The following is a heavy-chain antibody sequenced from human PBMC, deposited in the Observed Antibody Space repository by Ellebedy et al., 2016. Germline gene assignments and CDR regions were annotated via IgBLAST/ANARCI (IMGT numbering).Heavy chain of an antibody. J-gene: IGHJ6*02. D-gene: IGHD5-18*01. V-gene: IGHV1-18*01. Sequence: ASVKVSXXASGYTFTSYGISWVRQAPGQGLEWMGWISAYSGNTNYAQKLQGRVTMTTDTSTSTAYMELRSLRSDDTAVYYCARYVDTANYYYYYGMDVWGQGTTVTVSS. CDR2: ISAYSGNT. CDR1: GYTFTSYG. CDR3: ARYVDTANYYYYYGMDV.